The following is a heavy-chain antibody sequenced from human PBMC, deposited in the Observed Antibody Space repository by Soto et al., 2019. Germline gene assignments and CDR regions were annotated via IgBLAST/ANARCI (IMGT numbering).Heavy chain of an antibody. CDR2: SRNKPNGYTT. J-gene: IGHJ4*02. D-gene: IGHD2-21*01. Sequence: PGGSLRLSCAVSGFTLSDHYMEWVRQAPGKGLEWIGRSRNKPNGYTTEYAASVKGRFTISRDDSKQSLDLQMNSLKTEDTAVYYCTHLLSLAHPYSYLWGQGTQVTVSS. V-gene: IGHV3-72*01. CDR1: GFTLSDHY. CDR3: THLLSLAHPYSYL.